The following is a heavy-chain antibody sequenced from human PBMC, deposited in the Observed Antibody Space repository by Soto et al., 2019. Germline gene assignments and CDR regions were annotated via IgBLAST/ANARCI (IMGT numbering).Heavy chain of an antibody. J-gene: IGHJ6*02. V-gene: IGHV1-69*01. CDR1: GGNFSSYA. D-gene: IGHD2-15*01. Sequence: QVQLVQSGAEVKKPGSSVKVSCKAPGGNFSSYAISWVRQAPGQGLAWMGGIIPIFGTAKYAQKFQGRVTITADESTSTGYMELSSLRSEDTAVYYCARSQGGSSSLDIYYYYYYGMDVWGQGTTVTVSS. CDR3: ARSQGGSSSLDIYYYYYYGMDV. CDR2: IIPIFGTA.